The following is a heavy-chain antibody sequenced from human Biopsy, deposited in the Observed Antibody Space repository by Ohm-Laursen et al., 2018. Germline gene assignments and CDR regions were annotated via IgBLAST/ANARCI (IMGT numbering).Heavy chain of an antibody. D-gene: IGHD2/OR15-2a*01. CDR1: GGSISSDY. CDR2: IYYSGST. V-gene: IGHV4-59*01. CDR3: ARATNSTGWPYYYFYGMDV. Sequence: SETLSLTCTVSGGSISSDYWSWIRQTPGKGLEWIGYIYYSGSTNYNPSLKSRVTISVDTSKNQFSLRLNSVTAADTAVYYRARATNSTGWPYYYFYGMDVWGKGPRSPSPQ. J-gene: IGHJ6*01.